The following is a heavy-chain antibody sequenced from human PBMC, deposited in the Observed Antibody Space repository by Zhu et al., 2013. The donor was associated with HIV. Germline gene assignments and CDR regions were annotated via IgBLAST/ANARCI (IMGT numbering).Heavy chain of an antibody. CDR2: ISAYNGNT. CDR1: GYTFTSYG. CDR3: ARVTADIVVVVAARRQFDY. Sequence: QVQLVQSGAEVKKPGASVKVSCKASGYTFTSYGISWVRQAPGQGLEWMGWISAYNGNTNYAQKLQGRVTMTTDTSTSTAYMELRSLRSDDTAVYYCARVTADIVVVVAARRQFDYWGQGTLVTVSS. D-gene: IGHD2-15*01. J-gene: IGHJ4*02. V-gene: IGHV1-18*01.